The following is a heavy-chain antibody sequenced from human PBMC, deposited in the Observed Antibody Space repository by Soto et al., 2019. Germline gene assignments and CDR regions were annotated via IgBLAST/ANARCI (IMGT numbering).Heavy chain of an antibody. CDR1: GYTFSTYA. CDR2: INADNGNT. J-gene: IGHJ4*02. V-gene: IGHV1-3*01. CDR3: ASGFSSAWFMYY. Sequence: ASVKVSCKASGYTFSTYAVHWVRQAPGQRLEWMGWINADNGNTKYSQKFQGRVTITSDTSASTAYMELSSLRSEDTAVYFCASGFSSAWFMYYWGQGTLVTVSS. D-gene: IGHD6-19*01.